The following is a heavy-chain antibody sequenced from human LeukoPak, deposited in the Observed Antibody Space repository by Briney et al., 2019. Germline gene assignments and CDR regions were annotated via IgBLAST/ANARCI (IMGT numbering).Heavy chain of an antibody. CDR3: ARAPPYSSGWYWGVSVPPYYFDY. CDR1: GGSISSYY. Sequence: PSETLSLTCTVSGGSISSYYWSWIRQPPGKGLEWIGYIYYSGSTNYNPSLKSRVTISVDTSKNQFFLKLSSVTAADTAVYYCARAPPYSSGWYWGVSVPPYYFDYWGQGTLVTVSS. D-gene: IGHD6-19*01. J-gene: IGHJ4*02. CDR2: IYYSGST. V-gene: IGHV4-59*01.